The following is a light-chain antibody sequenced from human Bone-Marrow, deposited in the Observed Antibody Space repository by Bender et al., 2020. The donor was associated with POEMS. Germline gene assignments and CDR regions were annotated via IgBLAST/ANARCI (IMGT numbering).Light chain of an antibody. CDR2: DTN. J-gene: IGLJ3*02. CDR3: LLSYTDARV. V-gene: IGLV7-46*01. Sequence: QAVVTQEPSLTVSPGGTVTVTCGSSTGAVTSGHYPFWFQQKPGQAPRTLIFDTNNKHSWTPARFSGSLFGGKAALTLSGAQPEDEAEYYCLLSYTDARVFGGETKLTVL. CDR1: TGAVTSGHY.